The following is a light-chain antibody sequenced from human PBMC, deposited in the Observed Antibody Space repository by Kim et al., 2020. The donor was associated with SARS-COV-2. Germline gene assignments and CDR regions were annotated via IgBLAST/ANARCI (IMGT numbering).Light chain of an antibody. V-gene: IGLV6-57*04. CDR2: EDN. Sequence: NFMLTQPHSVSESPGKTVTISCTRSSGSIASNYVQWYQQRPGSAPTTVIYEDNQRPSGVPDRFSGSIDSSSNSASLTISGLKTEDEADYYCQSYDSSNRVFGGGTADRP. J-gene: IGLJ3*02. CDR1: SGSIASNY. CDR3: QSYDSSNRV.